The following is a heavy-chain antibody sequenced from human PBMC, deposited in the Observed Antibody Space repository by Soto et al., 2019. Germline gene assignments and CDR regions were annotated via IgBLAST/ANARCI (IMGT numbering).Heavy chain of an antibody. CDR3: ARLWFGEPVDY. V-gene: IGHV4-59*08. Sequence: QVQLQESGPGLVKPSETLSLTCTVSGGSISSYYWSWIRQPPGKGLEWIGYIYYSGSTNYNPSLQRRVTISVDTSKNQFSLKRSSVTAADPAVYYCARLWFGEPVDYWGQGTLVTVSS. D-gene: IGHD3-10*01. CDR2: IYYSGST. J-gene: IGHJ4*02. CDR1: GGSISSYY.